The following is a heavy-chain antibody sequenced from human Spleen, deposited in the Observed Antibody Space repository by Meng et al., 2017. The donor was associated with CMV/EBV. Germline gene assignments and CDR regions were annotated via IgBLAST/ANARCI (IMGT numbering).Heavy chain of an antibody. CDR1: GFDFSDLA. CDR3: ARDWGGIDY. J-gene: IGHJ4*02. V-gene: IGHV3-48*04. D-gene: IGHD2-21*01. CDR2: ITAGSNPI. Sequence: GESLKISCAASGFDFSDLAMNWVRQAPGKGLEWLGYITAGSNPIYYADSVRGRFTMSRDNAKKSLYLQMNSLRAEDTAVYYYARDWGGIDYWGQGTLVTVSS.